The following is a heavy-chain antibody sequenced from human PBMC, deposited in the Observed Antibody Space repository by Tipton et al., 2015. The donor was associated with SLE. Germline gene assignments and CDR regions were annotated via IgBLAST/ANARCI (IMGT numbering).Heavy chain of an antibody. Sequence: TLSLTCTVSGGSIKSGSYYWSWIRQPAGMGLEWIGRVSAGGSTHYNPPPKSRVTMSLDTSKNQFSLNLTSVTAADTAVSYCAIVIPRRQLWWAWFDPWGQGTLVTVSS. CDR3: AIVIPRRQLWWAWFDP. CDR2: VSAGGST. CDR1: GGSIKSGSYY. V-gene: IGHV4-61*02. D-gene: IGHD5-18*01. J-gene: IGHJ5*02.